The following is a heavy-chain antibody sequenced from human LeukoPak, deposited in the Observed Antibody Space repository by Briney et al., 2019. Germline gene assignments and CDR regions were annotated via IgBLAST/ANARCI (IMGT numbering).Heavy chain of an antibody. CDR3: ARVIRIGGIFDY. CDR1: GGSISSGGYY. Sequence: SQTLSLTCAVPGGSISSGGYYWSWIRQHPGEGLEWIGYIYYSGSTYYNPSLKSRVTISIDTSKDQFSLKLSPVTAADTAVYYCARVIRIGGIFDYWGQGTLVTVSS. J-gene: IGHJ4*02. D-gene: IGHD6-13*01. V-gene: IGHV4-31*11. CDR2: IYYSGST.